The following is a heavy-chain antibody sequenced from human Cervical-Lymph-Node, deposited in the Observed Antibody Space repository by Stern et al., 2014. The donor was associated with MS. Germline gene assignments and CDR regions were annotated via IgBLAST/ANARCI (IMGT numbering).Heavy chain of an antibody. Sequence: VHLVESGPGLVKPSQTLSLTCAVTGGSISSAEYYWSWIRQSPGKGLERIGYIHNSGTTYYNPSLKSRVTISVDTSKNQFSLKLRSVTAADTAVYYCSRDADGYSLVFGYWGRGTLVTVSS. J-gene: IGHJ4*02. D-gene: IGHD5-24*01. CDR1: GGSISSAEYY. CDR3: SRDADGYSLVFGY. CDR2: IHNSGTT. V-gene: IGHV4-30-4*01.